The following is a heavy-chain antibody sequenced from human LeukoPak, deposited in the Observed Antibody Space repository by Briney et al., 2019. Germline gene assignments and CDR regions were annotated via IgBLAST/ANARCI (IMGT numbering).Heavy chain of an antibody. CDR2: IYYSGST. CDR1: GGSISSSSYY. J-gene: IGHJ4*02. D-gene: IGHD6-19*01. V-gene: IGHV4-39*01. CDR3: ARQASSGWYGSDFDY. Sequence: SETLSLTCTVSGGSISSSSYYWGWIRQPPGKGLEGIGSIYYSGSTYYNTSLKSRVTISVDTSKNQFSLKLSSVTAADTAVYYCARQASSGWYGSDFDYWGQGTLVTVSS.